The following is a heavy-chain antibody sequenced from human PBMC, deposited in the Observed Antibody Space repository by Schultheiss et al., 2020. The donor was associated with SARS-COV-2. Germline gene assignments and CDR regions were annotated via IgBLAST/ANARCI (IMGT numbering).Heavy chain of an antibody. J-gene: IGHJ3*02. CDR1: GGSISSYY. D-gene: IGHD3-22*01. V-gene: IGHV4-59*12. CDR3: ARYHYYDSSGSWAAFDI. Sequence: SETLSLTCTVSGGSISSYYWSWIRQPPGKGLEWIGYIYYSGSTNYNPSLKSRVTISVDTSKNQFSLKLSSVTAADTAVYYCARYHYYDSSGSWAAFDIWGQGTMVTVSS. CDR2: IYYSGST.